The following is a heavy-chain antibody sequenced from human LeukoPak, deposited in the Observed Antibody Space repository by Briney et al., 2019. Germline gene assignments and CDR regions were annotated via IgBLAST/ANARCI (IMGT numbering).Heavy chain of an antibody. Sequence: GGSLRLSCAASGFTFSSYGMHWVRQAPGKGLEWVAVISYDGSNKYYADSVKGRFTISRDNSKNTLYLQMNSLRAEDTAVYYCAKDRDSSGWYYFDYWGQGTLVTVSS. D-gene: IGHD6-19*01. CDR2: ISYDGSNK. CDR3: AKDRDSSGWYYFDY. V-gene: IGHV3-30*18. CDR1: GFTFSSYG. J-gene: IGHJ4*02.